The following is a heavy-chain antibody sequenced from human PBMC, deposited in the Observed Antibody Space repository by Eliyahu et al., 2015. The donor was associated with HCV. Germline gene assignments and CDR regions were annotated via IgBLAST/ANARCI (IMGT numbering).Heavy chain of an antibody. D-gene: IGHD2-15*01. CDR1: GFTFSDYY. J-gene: IGHJ4*02. CDR3: AKGGSWFDY. Sequence: GGSLRLSCXXSGFTFSDYYMXWIRLAPGKGLEWISFISSGSSYTNYADSVKGRFTISRDNAKNSLFLHMNSLRTEDTAVYYCAKGGSWFDYWGQGTLVTVSS. CDR2: ISSGSSYT. V-gene: IGHV3-11*06.